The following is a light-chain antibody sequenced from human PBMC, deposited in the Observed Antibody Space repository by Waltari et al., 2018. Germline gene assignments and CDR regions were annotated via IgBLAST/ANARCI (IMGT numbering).Light chain of an antibody. CDR3: QHYGISPPGL. Sequence: EIVLTQSPCTLSLSPGERATLSCRASQRVSSSYLPWYQQKPGQAPRLLMYGASSRATGIPDRFSGSGSGTDFTLTISRLEPEDFAVYYCQHYGISPPGLFGPGTKVDIK. CDR2: GAS. J-gene: IGKJ3*01. V-gene: IGKV3-20*01. CDR1: QRVSSSY.